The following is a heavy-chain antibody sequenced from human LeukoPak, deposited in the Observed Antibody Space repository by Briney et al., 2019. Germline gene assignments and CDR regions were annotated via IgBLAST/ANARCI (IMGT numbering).Heavy chain of an antibody. J-gene: IGHJ4*02. V-gene: IGHV3-30*02. Sequence: PGGSLRLSCAASGFTFSSYGMHWVRQAPGKGLEWVAFIRYDGSNKYYADSVKGRFTISRDNSKNTLYLQMNSLRAEDTAVYYCAKEMKQWLVSLGYWGQGTLVTVSS. D-gene: IGHD6-19*01. CDR3: AKEMKQWLVSLGY. CDR1: GFTFSSYG. CDR2: IRYDGSNK.